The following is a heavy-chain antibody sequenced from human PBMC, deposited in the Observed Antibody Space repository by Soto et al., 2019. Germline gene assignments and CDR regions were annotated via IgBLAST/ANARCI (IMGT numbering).Heavy chain of an antibody. V-gene: IGHV4-39*01. CDR2: IYYSGST. CDR1: GGSISSSSYY. CDR3: ARHIRGVIYYYYDMDV. D-gene: IGHD3-10*01. J-gene: IGHJ6*02. Sequence: SETLSLTCTVSGGSISSSSYYWGWIRQPPGKGLEWIGSIYYSGSTYYNPSLKSRVTISVDTSKNQFSLKLSSVTAADTAVYYCARHIRGVIYYYYDMDVWGQGTTVTVSS.